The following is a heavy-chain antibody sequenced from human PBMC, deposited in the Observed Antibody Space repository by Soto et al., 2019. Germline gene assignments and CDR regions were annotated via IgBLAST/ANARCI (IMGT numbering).Heavy chain of an antibody. D-gene: IGHD1-26*01. CDR1: GFTFSSYA. V-gene: IGHV3-30-3*02. Sequence: PGGSLRLSCAAPGFTFSSYAMHWVRQAPGKGLEWVAVISYDGSNKYYADSVKGRFTISRDNSKSTLYLQMNSLRAEDTAVYYCGKGRSYYYYYGVDVWGQGTTVTVSS. CDR3: GKGRSYYYYYGVDV. J-gene: IGHJ6*02. CDR2: ISYDGSNK.